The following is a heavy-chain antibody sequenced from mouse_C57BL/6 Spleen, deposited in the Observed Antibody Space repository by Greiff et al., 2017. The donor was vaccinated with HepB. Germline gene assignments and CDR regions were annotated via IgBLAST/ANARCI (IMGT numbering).Heavy chain of an antibody. V-gene: IGHV5-12*01. CDR3: ARHRLLRSPLGDFDV. CDR2: ISNGGGST. CDR1: GFTFSDYY. J-gene: IGHJ1*03. Sequence: EVKLVESGGGLVQPGGSLKLSCAASGFTFSDYYMYWVRQTPEKRLEWVAYISNGGGSTYYPDTVKGRFTISRDNAKNTLYLQMSRLKSEDTAMYYCARHRLLRSPLGDFDVWGTGTTVTVSS. D-gene: IGHD1-1*01.